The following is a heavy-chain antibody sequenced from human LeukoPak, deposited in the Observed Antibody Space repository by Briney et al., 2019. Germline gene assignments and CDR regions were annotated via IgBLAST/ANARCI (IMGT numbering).Heavy chain of an antibody. Sequence: GRSLRLSCAASGFTFSSYAMHWVRQAPGKGLEWVAVISYDGSNKYYADSVKGRFTISRDNSKNTLYLQMNSLRAEDTAAYYCARALRSSSWYGFDYWGQGTLVTVSS. V-gene: IGHV3-30*04. CDR3: ARALRSSSWYGFDY. J-gene: IGHJ4*02. D-gene: IGHD6-13*01. CDR1: GFTFSSYA. CDR2: ISYDGSNK.